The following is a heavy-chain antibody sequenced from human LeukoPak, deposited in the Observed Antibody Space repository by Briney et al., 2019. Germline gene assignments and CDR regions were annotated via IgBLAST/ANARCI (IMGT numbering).Heavy chain of an antibody. V-gene: IGHV1-3*02. Sequence: ASVKVSCKASGYTFTSYAMHWVRQAPGQRLEWMGWSNAGNGNTKYSQEFQGRVTITRDTSASTAYMELSSLRAEDTAVYYCARDPILGIRVYGENPGYFDYWGQGTLVTVSS. CDR3: ARDPILGIRVYGENPGYFDY. J-gene: IGHJ4*02. CDR2: SNAGNGNT. CDR1: GYTFTSYA. D-gene: IGHD4-17*01.